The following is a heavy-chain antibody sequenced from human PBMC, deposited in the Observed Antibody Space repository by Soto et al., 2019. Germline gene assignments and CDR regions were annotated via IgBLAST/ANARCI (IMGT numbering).Heavy chain of an antibody. CDR2: INAGNGNT. CDR3: ARPDYGDYPRDYFDY. V-gene: IGHV1-3*01. D-gene: IGHD4-17*01. J-gene: IGHJ4*02. Sequence: ASVKVSCKASGYTFTSYAMHWVRQAPGQRLEWMGWINAGNGNTKYSQKFQGRVTITRDTSASTAYMELSSLRSEDTAVYYCARPDYGDYPRDYFDYWGQGTLVTVSS. CDR1: GYTFTSYA.